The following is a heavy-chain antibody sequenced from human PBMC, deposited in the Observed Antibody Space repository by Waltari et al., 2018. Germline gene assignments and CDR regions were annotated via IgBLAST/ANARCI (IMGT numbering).Heavy chain of an antibody. Sequence: EVQLVQSGVEVKKPGESLKISCLGSGYKFSSYWIAWVRQGPGKGLEGVGIIYPGDSETRYSPSFQGQVTMSVDKSATTAYLQWTNMKASDTAMYYCARQSRSSDWYDYWGQGTLITVSS. V-gene: IGHV5-51*01. CDR2: IYPGDSET. CDR1: GYKFSSYW. J-gene: IGHJ4*02. D-gene: IGHD3-9*01. CDR3: ARQSRSSDWYDY.